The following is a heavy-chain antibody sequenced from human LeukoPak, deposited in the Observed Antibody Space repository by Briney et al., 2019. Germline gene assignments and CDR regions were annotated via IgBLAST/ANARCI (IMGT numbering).Heavy chain of an antibody. V-gene: IGHV1-69*13. J-gene: IGHJ4*02. CDR2: IIPIFGTA. D-gene: IGHD6-13*01. Sequence: SVKVSCKASGYTFTSYGISWVRQAPGQGLEWMGGIIPIFGTANYAQKFQGRVTITADESTSTAYMELSSLRSEDTAVYYCARDVGIAAAGTDWGQGTLVTVSS. CDR3: ARDVGIAAAGTD. CDR1: GYTFTSYG.